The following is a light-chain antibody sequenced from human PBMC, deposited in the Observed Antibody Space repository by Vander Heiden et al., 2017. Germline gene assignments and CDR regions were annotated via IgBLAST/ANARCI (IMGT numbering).Light chain of an antibody. CDR2: KAS. CDR3: QQYNSYRT. CDR1: QSISSW. Sequence: DIEMTQSPSTLSASLGDTVTITCRASQSISSWLAWYQQKPGKAPKLLIYKASSLESGVPSRFSGSGSGTEFTLTISSLQPDDFATYYCQQYNSYRTFGQGTKVEIK. V-gene: IGKV1-5*03. J-gene: IGKJ1*01.